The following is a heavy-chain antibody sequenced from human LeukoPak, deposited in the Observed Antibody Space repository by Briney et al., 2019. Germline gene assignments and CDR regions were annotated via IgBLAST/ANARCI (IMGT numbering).Heavy chain of an antibody. Sequence: GGSLRLSCAASGFTFSSYGMSWVRQAPGKGLEWVSAISGSGGSTYYADSVKGRFTISGDNSKNTLYLQMNSLRAEDTAVYYCAILPPGVYFDYWGQGTLVTVSS. J-gene: IGHJ4*02. CDR1: GFTFSSYG. CDR2: ISGSGGST. D-gene: IGHD1-14*01. V-gene: IGHV3-23*01. CDR3: AILPPGVYFDY.